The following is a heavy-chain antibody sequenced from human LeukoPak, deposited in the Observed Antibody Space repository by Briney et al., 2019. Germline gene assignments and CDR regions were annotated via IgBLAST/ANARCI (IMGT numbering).Heavy chain of an antibody. D-gene: IGHD3-3*01. J-gene: IGHJ4*02. Sequence: GESLKISCKGSGYSFTSYWIGWVRQMPGKGLEWMGIIYPGDSDTRYSPSFQGQVTISADKSISTAYLQWSSLKASDTAMYYCATQEHYDFWSGYPYYFDYWGQGTLVTVSS. V-gene: IGHV5-51*01. CDR1: GYSFTSYW. CDR3: ATQEHYDFWSGYPYYFDY. CDR2: IYPGDSDT.